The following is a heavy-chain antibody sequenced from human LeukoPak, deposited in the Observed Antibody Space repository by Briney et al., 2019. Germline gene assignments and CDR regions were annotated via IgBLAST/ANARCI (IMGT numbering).Heavy chain of an antibody. CDR2: IYYNGST. J-gene: IGHJ4*02. Sequence: SETLFLTCTASGGFISSYYWSWIRQPPGEGLEWIGDIYYNGSTNYNPSLKSRVTISVDTSKNQFSLKLSSVTAADTAVYYCAGGTAMVSTDYWGQGTLVTVSS. CDR1: GGFISSYY. CDR3: AGGTAMVSTDY. V-gene: IGHV4-59*01. D-gene: IGHD5-18*01.